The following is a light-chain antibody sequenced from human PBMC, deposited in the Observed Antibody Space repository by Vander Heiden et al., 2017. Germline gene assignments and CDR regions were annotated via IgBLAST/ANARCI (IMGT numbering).Light chain of an antibody. V-gene: IGKV3-15*01. J-gene: IGKJ1*01. CDR2: GAF. Sequence: EIVMTQSPASLSVSPGDTVTLSCRASQSVRSDLAWYQQKPGQAPRLLIYGAFTRATGVPARVSGSGSGTEFTLTISSLQSEDFAVYYCHQYNNWPRTFGQGTKVEIK. CDR3: HQYNNWPRT. CDR1: QSVRSD.